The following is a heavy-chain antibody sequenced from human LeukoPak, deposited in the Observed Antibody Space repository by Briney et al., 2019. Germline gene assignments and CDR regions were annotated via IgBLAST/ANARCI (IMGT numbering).Heavy chain of an antibody. J-gene: IGHJ6*02. CDR1: GFTFDDYT. CDR3: AKEGFWSGYYSGSSYGMDV. D-gene: IGHD3-3*01. V-gene: IGHV3-43*01. CDR2: ISWDGGNT. Sequence: PGGSLRLSCAASGFTFDDYTMHWVRQAPGKGLEWVSLISWDGGNTYYADSVKGRFTISRDNSKNSLHLQMNSLGTEDTALYYCAKEGFWSGYYSGSSYGMDVWGQGTTVTVSS.